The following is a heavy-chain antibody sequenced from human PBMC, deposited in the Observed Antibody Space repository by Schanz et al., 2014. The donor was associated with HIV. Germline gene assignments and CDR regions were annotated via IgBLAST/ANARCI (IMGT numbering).Heavy chain of an antibody. V-gene: IGHV3-23*01. J-gene: IGHJ3*02. CDR3: AKDMGSGSYETFDI. D-gene: IGHD1-26*01. CDR1: GISLTNNA. Sequence: EVQQVLESGGGLVQPGGSLRLSCAASGISLTNNAMTWVRQAPGKGLEWVSGISGNSGHTWYADSVKGRFTISRDNPKNRLYLQMNSLRAEDTALYYCAKDMGSGSYETFDIWGQGTMVTVSS. CDR2: ISGNSGHT.